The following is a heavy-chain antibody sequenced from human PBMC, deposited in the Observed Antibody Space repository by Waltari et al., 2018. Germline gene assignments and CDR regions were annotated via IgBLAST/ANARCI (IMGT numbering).Heavy chain of an antibody. Sequence: QLQLQESGPGLVKPSGTLSLTCTVSGDSVSSPYLWNWVRQSPEKGLEWIGQIHPIGGAHYTPSLESRVAVSIVMSNNQFSLKLTSATAADAAVYCCARGRGRGLYLDSWGQGTLVTVSP. CDR2: IHPIGGA. V-gene: IGHV4-4*01. D-gene: IGHD2-15*01. J-gene: IGHJ4*02. CDR1: GDSVSSPYL. CDR3: ARGRGRGLYLDS.